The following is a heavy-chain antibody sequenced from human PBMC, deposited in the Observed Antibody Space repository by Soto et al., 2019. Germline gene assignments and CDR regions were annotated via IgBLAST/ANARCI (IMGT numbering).Heavy chain of an antibody. CDR3: ARLGGGVVVVAATHKWFDP. Sequence: SETLSLTCAVYGGSFSGYYCSWIRQPPWKGLEWIGEINHSGITNYNPSLKSRVTISVDTSKNKFSLKLSSVTAADTAVYYCARLGGGVVVVAATHKWFDPCGQGTLVPVSS. J-gene: IGHJ5*02. CDR1: GGSFSGYY. CDR2: INHSGIT. V-gene: IGHV4-34*01. D-gene: IGHD2-15*01.